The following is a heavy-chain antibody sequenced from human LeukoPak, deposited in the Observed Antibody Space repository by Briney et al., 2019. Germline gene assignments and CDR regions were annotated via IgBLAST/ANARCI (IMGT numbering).Heavy chain of an antibody. J-gene: IGHJ4*01. D-gene: IGHD4-17*01. V-gene: IGHV1-24*01. CDR2: FAPEDGET. CDR3: ATDDGDGSHHI. CDR1: AYTLTELS. Sequence: SVMLSCNVSAYTLTELSMHWVRHAPGKVLECMGGFAPEDGETIYAQTSQGRVTMTEATSTDTAYMELSSLRSEDTAVYYCATDDGDGSHHICGHGTLVTVSS.